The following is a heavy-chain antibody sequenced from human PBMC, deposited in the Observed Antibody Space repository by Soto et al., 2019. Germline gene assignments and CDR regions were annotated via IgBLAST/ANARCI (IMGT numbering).Heavy chain of an antibody. CDR1: GFIFSNAW. D-gene: IGHD6-19*01. V-gene: IGHV3-15*01. CDR2: IRKKTDGGTA. J-gene: IGHJ4*02. CDR3: RTQWLD. Sequence: VQLVESGGGVVQPGRSLRLSCAASGFIFSNAWMSWVRQAPGKGLEWLGFIRKKTDGGTADYAAPVEGRFTISRDDSKNTLYLQMHSLKAGDTAVYYCRTQWLDWGQGTLVTVSS.